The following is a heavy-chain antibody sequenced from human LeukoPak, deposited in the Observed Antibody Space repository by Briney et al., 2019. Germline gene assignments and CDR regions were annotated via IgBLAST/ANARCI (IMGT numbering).Heavy chain of an antibody. V-gene: IGHV3-66*01. CDR3: AREGMGYFDS. CDR1: GFNITSNY. J-gene: IGHJ4*02. Sequence: GGSLRLSCAAYGFNITSNYMNWVRQAPGKGLEWVAIIYSGGFTYYRDSVKGRFTIYRDNSKNTVYLQMNSLRVEDTAVYYCAREGMGYFDSWGQGTLVTVSS. CDR2: IYSGGFT. D-gene: IGHD5-24*01.